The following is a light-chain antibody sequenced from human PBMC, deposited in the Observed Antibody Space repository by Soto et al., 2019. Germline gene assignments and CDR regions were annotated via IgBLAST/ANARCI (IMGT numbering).Light chain of an antibody. CDR2: DAT. Sequence: QAVVTQESSMTVSPGGTVTLTCGSSTGGVTSGHWPYWFQQKAGQAPRTLIYDATNKHSWTPARFSGSLLGGKAALTLSGAQPEDEAEYYCSLSFGGTVVFGGGTKLTVL. CDR3: SLSFGGTVV. J-gene: IGLJ2*01. CDR1: TGGVTSGHW. V-gene: IGLV7-46*01.